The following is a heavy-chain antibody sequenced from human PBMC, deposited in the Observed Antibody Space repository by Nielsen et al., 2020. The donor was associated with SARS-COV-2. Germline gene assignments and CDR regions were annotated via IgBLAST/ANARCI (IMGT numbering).Heavy chain of an antibody. V-gene: IGHV3-23*01. CDR2: ISASGSNT. Sequence: GESLKISCAASGFTFNSYAMSWVRQAPGKGLEWVSSISASGSNTYYTNYADSVKGRFTISRDNSENTLYLQMNSLRAEDTAVYFCAKDRGRGYYGDYGYWGQGSLVTVSS. J-gene: IGHJ4*02. D-gene: IGHD4-17*01. CDR1: GFTFNSYA. CDR3: AKDRGRGYYGDYGY.